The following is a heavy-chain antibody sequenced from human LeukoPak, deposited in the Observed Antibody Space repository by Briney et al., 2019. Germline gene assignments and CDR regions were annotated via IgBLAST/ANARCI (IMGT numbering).Heavy chain of an antibody. V-gene: IGHV4-4*07. CDR3: AREGYYYDSSGYYGYYYYMDV. CDR2: IYTSGST. D-gene: IGHD3-22*01. CDR1: GGSISSYY. Sequence: PSETLSLTCTVSGGSISSYYRSWIRQPAGKGLEWIGRIYTSGSTNYNPSLKSRFTMSVDTSKNQFSLKLSSVTAADTAVYYCAREGYYYDSSGYYGYYYYMDVWGKGTTVTVSS. J-gene: IGHJ6*03.